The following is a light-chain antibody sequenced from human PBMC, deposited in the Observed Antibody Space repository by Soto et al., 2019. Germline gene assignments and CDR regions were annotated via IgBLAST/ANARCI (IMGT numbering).Light chain of an antibody. CDR3: NSYTGSYTFYV. CDR2: EVS. Sequence: QSVLTQPASVSGSPGQAITISCSGSSSDVGAHNFVSWYQHHPGKAPKLMIYEVSNRPSGVSNRFSGSKSGNTASLTISGLQAEDEADYYCNSYTGSYTFYVFGTGTKVTVL. CDR1: SSDVGAHNF. J-gene: IGLJ1*01. V-gene: IGLV2-14*01.